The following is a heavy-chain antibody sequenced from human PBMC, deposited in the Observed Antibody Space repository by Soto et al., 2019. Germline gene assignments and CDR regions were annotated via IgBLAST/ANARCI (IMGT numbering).Heavy chain of an antibody. J-gene: IGHJ5*02. CDR2: INTNSGDT. CDR1: GYTFAGYY. Sequence: ASVKVSCKASGYTFAGYYMHWVRQAPGQGLEWMGWINTNSGDTQYAQKFQGRVTMTSDTSTSTAYMELRSLRVDDTAVYYCARDHQELILYNWFDPWGQGTRVTVSS. D-gene: IGHD1-7*01. CDR3: ARDHQELILYNWFDP. V-gene: IGHV1-2*02.